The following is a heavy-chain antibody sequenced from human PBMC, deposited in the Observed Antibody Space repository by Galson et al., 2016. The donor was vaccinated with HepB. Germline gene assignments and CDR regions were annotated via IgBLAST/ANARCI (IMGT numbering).Heavy chain of an antibody. V-gene: IGHV3-43*01. J-gene: IGHJ4*02. D-gene: IGHD5-12*01. CDR3: AKSFSGYDSLLGY. CDR2: INWDGGST. CDR1: GFTFDDYT. Sequence: SLRLSCAASGFTFDDYTMHWVRQAPGKGLEWVSLINWDGGSTYYADSVKGRFTISRDNSKNSPYLQMNSLRTEDTALYYCAKSFSGYDSLLGYWGQGTLVSVSS.